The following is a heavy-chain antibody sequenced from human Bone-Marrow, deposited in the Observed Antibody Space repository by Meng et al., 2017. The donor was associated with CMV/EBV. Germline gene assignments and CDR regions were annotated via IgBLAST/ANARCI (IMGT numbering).Heavy chain of an antibody. D-gene: IGHD6-13*01. CDR3: ARDGDSSSWSDDFDY. J-gene: IGHJ4*02. CDR2: ISYDGSNK. Sequence: GESLKISCAASGFTFSSFAMHWVRQAPGKGLEWVAVISYDGSNKYYADSVKGRFTISRDNAKNSLYLQMNTLRAEDTAVYYCARDGDSSSWSDDFDYWGQGTLVTFYS. CDR1: GFTFSSFA. V-gene: IGHV3-30*04.